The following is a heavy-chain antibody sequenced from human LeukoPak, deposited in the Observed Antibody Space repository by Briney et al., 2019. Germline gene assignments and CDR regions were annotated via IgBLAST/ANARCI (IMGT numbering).Heavy chain of an antibody. Sequence: SETLSLTCTVSGGSISSSSYYWGWIRQPPGKGLEWIGYIYYSGNTYYNPSLKSRVTISVDTSKNQFSLKLSSVTAADTAMYYCARVNGGNIFDYWGQGTLVTVAS. CDR2: IYYSGNT. D-gene: IGHD4-23*01. J-gene: IGHJ4*02. CDR3: ARVNGGNIFDY. CDR1: GGSISSSSYY. V-gene: IGHV4-30-4*08.